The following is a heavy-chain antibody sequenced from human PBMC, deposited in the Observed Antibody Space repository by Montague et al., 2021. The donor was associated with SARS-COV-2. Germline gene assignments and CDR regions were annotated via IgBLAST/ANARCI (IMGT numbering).Heavy chain of an antibody. CDR1: GFLFSDYY. J-gene: IGHJ3*02. Sequence: SRSLSFSASGFLFSDYYMTWIRQAPGKGLEWVSHISGSGSKTYYAESVKGRFTISRDTANNSVYLQMKFLGAEDTAVYYRARDQGGYGTFDIWGQGTMVTVSS. D-gene: IGHD5-12*01. CDR3: ARDQGGYGTFDI. CDR2: ISGSGSKT. V-gene: IGHV3-11*01.